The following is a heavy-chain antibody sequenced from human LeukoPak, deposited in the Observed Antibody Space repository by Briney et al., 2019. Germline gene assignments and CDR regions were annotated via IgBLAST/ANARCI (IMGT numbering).Heavy chain of an antibody. J-gene: IGHJ4*02. CDR3: AREVSSGWYYFDY. V-gene: IGHV3-7*01. CDR1: GFTFSSYW. D-gene: IGHD6-19*01. Sequence: GGSLRLSCVASGFTFSSYWMSWVRQAPGKGLEWVANIKQDGSEKYYVDSVKGRFTISRDNAKNSLYLQMNSLRAEDTAVYYCAREVSSGWYYFDYWGQGTLVTVSS. CDR2: IKQDGSEK.